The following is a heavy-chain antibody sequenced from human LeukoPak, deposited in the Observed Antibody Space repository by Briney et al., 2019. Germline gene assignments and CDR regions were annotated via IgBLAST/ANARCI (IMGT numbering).Heavy chain of an antibody. D-gene: IGHD3-22*01. CDR1: GCTFSSYA. Sequence: GASVKVSCKASGCTFSSYAISWVRQAPGQGLEWMGRIIPIFGTANYAQKFQGRVTITTDESTSTAYMELSSLRSEDTAVYYCARVFDDSSGYYDYYYMDVWGKGTTVTVSS. V-gene: IGHV1-69*05. CDR2: IIPIFGTA. J-gene: IGHJ6*03. CDR3: ARVFDDSSGYYDYYYMDV.